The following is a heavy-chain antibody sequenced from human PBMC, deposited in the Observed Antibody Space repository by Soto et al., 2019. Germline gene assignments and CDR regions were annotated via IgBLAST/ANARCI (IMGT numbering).Heavy chain of an antibody. CDR2: ISTYNGNT. J-gene: IGHJ4*02. V-gene: IGHV1-18*01. CDR3: AREMVGGVGSDY. Sequence: QVQLVQSGAEVKKPGASVKVSCKASGYTFTSYGISWVRQAPGQGLEWMGWISTYNGNTKYAQKLQGRVTMTTDTNTSTADMELRSLRSHDTAVLYCAREMVGGVGSDYWGQGTLVTVSS. CDR1: GYTFTSYG. D-gene: IGHD3-10*01.